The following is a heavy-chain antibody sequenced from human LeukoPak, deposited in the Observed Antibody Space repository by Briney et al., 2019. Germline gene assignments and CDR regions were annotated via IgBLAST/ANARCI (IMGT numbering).Heavy chain of an antibody. CDR2: ISGSGGST. V-gene: IGHV3-23*01. CDR3: AKALEQETVIALDS. D-gene: IGHD6-13*01. CDR1: GFTFSNYA. Sequence: GGSLRLSCAASGFTFSNYAISWVRQAPGKGLEGVSAISGSGGSTYYADSVKGRFTISRDNSKNTLYLQMNSLRAEDTSIYFCAKALEQETVIALDSWGQGTLVTVSS. J-gene: IGHJ4*02.